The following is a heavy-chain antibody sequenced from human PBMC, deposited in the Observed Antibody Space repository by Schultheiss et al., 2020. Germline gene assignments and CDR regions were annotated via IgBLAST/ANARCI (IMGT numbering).Heavy chain of an antibody. CDR1: GYTFTSYY. V-gene: IGHV1-18*04. CDR2: ISAYNGNT. J-gene: IGHJ4*02. D-gene: IGHD4-17*01. CDR3: ARESNGDYVNS. Sequence: AYVKISCKASGYTFTSYYMHWVRQAPGQGLEWMGWISAYNGNTNYAQKLQGRVTMTTDTSTSTAYMELRSLRSEDTAVYYCARESNGDYVNSWGQGTLVTGSS.